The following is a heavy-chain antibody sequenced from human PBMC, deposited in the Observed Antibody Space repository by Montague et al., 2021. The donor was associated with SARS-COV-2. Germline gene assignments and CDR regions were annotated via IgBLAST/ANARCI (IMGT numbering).Heavy chain of an antibody. CDR1: GFTFDNYA. V-gene: IGHV3-48*03. Sequence: SLRLSCAASGFTFDNYAMNWVRQAPGKGLEWVSSISTSGTNIHYADSVKGRFTISRDNAKNPVYLQVSSLRVEDTAVYYCARPPVGGSSYHMDVWGQGTTFTVSS. CDR3: ARPPVGGSSYHMDV. D-gene: IGHD3-16*01. J-gene: IGHJ6*02. CDR2: ISTSGTNI.